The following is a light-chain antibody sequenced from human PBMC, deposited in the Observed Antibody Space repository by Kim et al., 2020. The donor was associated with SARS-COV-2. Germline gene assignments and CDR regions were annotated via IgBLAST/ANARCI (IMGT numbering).Light chain of an antibody. CDR3: QHANSFPIT. J-gene: IGKJ5*01. Sequence: DIQMTQSPSSVSASIGATVTITCRASQDISSYLAWYQERPGKAPNLLIYAASSLQSGVPSRFSGSGSGTEFTLTISSLQPEDFATYYCQHANSFPITFGHGTRLEIK. V-gene: IGKV1-12*01. CDR2: AAS. CDR1: QDISSY.